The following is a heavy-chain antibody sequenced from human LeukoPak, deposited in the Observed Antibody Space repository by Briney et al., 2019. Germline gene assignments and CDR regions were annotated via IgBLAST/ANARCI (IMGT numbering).Heavy chain of an antibody. J-gene: IGHJ4*02. D-gene: IGHD5-18*01. Sequence: GGSLRLSCSASGFTFSSYAMHWVRQAPGKGLEWVAVISYDGSNKYYADSVKGRFTISRDNSKNTLYLQMNSLRAEDTAVYYCARGRGYSHGHTDYWGQGTLVTVSS. CDR3: ARGRGYSHGHTDY. CDR1: GFTFSSYA. CDR2: ISYDGSNK. V-gene: IGHV3-30-3*01.